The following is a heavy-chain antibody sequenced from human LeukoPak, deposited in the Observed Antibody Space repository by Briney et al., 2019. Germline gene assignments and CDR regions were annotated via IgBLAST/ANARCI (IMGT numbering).Heavy chain of an antibody. V-gene: IGHV3-23*01. Sequence: GGSLRLSCADPGVTFSSYAMSWVRQAPGKGREWVSAISGSGGSTYYADSVKGRFTISRDNSKNTLYLQMNSLRAEDTAVYYCAKEVRPPLYYFDYWGQGTLVTVSS. CDR1: GVTFSSYA. J-gene: IGHJ4*02. D-gene: IGHD2-2*01. CDR2: ISGSGGST. CDR3: AKEVRPPLYYFDY.